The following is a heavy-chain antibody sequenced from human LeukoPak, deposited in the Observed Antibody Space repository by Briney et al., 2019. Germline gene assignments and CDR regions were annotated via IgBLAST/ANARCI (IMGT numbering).Heavy chain of an antibody. V-gene: IGHV4-34*01. Sequence: SETLSLTCAVSGGPFSGYFWSWIRQSSGKGLEWIGEIHNSGTTNYNPSLNSRVTIPEDTSKNQFYLNLSSVTAADTAVYYCARRYYYNLGSFPFDFWGQGTLVTVSS. CDR3: ARRYYYNLGSFPFDF. D-gene: IGHD3-10*01. J-gene: IGHJ4*02. CDR1: GGPFSGYF. CDR2: IHNSGTT.